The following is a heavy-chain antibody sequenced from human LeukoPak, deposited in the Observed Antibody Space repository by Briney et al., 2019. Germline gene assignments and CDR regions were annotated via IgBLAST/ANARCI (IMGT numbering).Heavy chain of an antibody. Sequence: GGSLRLSCAASRFTFSSSGMSWVRQAPGKGLEWVSSISGGGGGTYYADSVKGRFTISRDNSKNTLYLQMNSLRAEDTAVYYCAKCWGYSYGLRYFDYWGQGTLVTVSS. D-gene: IGHD5-18*01. CDR3: AKCWGYSYGLRYFDY. V-gene: IGHV3-23*01. CDR1: RFTFSSSG. CDR2: ISGGGGGT. J-gene: IGHJ4*02.